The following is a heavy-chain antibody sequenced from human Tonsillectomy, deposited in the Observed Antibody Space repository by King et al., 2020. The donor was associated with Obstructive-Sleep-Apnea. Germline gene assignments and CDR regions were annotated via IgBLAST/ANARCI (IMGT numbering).Heavy chain of an antibody. CDR2: INGDGSST. J-gene: IGHJ5*02. Sequence: VQLVESGGGLVQPGGSLRLSCVASGFTFSGYWMHWVRQGPGKGLVWVSCINGDGSSTRHADSVKGRFTISRDNAKNTLYLQMNSLRAENTSVYYCTRDFLAGFDPWGQGTLVTVSS. CDR1: GFTFSGYW. V-gene: IGHV3-74*01. D-gene: IGHD2/OR15-2a*01. CDR3: TRDFLAGFDP.